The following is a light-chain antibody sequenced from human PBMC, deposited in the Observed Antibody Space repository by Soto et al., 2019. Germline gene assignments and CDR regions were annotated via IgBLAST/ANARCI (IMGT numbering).Light chain of an antibody. J-gene: IGKJ4*01. Sequence: DIQMTQSPSTLSASVGDRVTIACRASQSIIWDLAWYQRTPGKAPKLLIYDASKLETGVPSRFSGSGSGTEFSLTISSLQADDFATYYCQQYSNYPLTFGGGTKVEI. CDR3: QQYSNYPLT. CDR1: QSIIWD. CDR2: DAS. V-gene: IGKV1-5*01.